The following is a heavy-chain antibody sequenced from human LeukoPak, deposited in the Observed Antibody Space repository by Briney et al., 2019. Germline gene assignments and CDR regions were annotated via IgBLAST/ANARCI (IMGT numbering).Heavy chain of an antibody. CDR3: AKNLEVGYCSGGSCY. Sequence: GGSLTLSCAASGFTLSSYWMHWVRPAAGKGLEWVSYINSSESIISYADSVKGRFTISRDNANNSLYLQMNSLRAEDTAVYYCAKNLEVGYCSGGSCYWGQGTLVTVSS. D-gene: IGHD2-15*01. J-gene: IGHJ4*02. V-gene: IGHV3-48*04. CDR2: INSSESII. CDR1: GFTLSSYW.